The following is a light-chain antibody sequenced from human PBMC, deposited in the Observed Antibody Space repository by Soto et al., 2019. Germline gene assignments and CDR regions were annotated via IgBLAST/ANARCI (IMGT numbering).Light chain of an antibody. CDR3: CSYTDIALDVV. CDR2: DVT. V-gene: IGLV2-14*01. J-gene: IGLJ2*01. CDR1: SSDIGDYDY. Sequence: QSALTQPASVSGSPGQSITISCTGTSSDIGDYDYVSWYQHLPGKAPTLLILDVTHRPSGVSDRFSGSKSGNTASLTISGVRPEDEADYYCCSYTDIALDVVFGGGTKVTVL.